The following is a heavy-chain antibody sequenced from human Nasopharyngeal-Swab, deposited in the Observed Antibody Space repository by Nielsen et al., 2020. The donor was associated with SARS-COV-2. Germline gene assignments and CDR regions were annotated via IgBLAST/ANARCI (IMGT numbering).Heavy chain of an antibody. CDR1: GYTLTELS. CDR3: ASLRSAPGDDAFDI. CDR2: FDPEDGET. Sequence: ASVKVSCKVSGYTLTELSMHWVRQAPGKGLEWMGGFDPEDGETIYAQKFQGRVTMTEDTSTDTAYMELSSLRSEDTAVYYCASLRSAPGDDAFDICGQGTMVTVSS. V-gene: IGHV1-24*01. J-gene: IGHJ3*02. D-gene: IGHD4-17*01.